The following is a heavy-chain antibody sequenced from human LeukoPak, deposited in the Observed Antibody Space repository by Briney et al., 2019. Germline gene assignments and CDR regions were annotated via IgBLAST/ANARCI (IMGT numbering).Heavy chain of an antibody. V-gene: IGHV4-59*01. Sequence: PSETLSLTCTVSGGSISSYYWSWIRQPPGKGLEWIGYIYYSGSTNYNPSLKSRVTISVDTSKNQFSLKLSSVTAADTAVYYCARAGWGDYLDAFDIWGQGTMVTVS. J-gene: IGHJ3*02. CDR3: ARAGWGDYLDAFDI. CDR1: GGSISSYY. CDR2: IYYSGST. D-gene: IGHD4-17*01.